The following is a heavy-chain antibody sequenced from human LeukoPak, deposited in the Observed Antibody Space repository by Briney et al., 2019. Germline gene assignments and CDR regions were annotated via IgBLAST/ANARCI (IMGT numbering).Heavy chain of an antibody. Sequence: GGSLRLSCAASGFTFSSSAMTWVRQAPGKGLEWVSAISGSGGTTYYADSVKGRFTISRDNSKNTLYLQMNSLRAEDTAVYYCAEEYRYFDYWGQGTLVTVSS. CDR2: ISGSGGTT. CDR1: GFTFSSSA. J-gene: IGHJ4*02. D-gene: IGHD2-2*02. CDR3: AEEYRYFDY. V-gene: IGHV3-23*01.